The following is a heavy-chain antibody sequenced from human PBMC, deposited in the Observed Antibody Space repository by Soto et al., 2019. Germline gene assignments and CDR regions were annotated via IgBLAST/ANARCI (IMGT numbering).Heavy chain of an antibody. J-gene: IGHJ4*02. CDR3: AKDSNKYSSSLRSRYFDY. CDR2: ISGGGSNT. V-gene: IGHV3-23*01. D-gene: IGHD4-4*01. Sequence: EVQLLESGGGLVQRGGSLRLSCAASGFPFSSYVMSWVRQAPGKGLEWVSGISGGGSNTFYADSVKGRFTTYRDNSKNTLLLQMNSLGAEDTAVYYCAKDSNKYSSSLRSRYFDYWGQGIGVTVSS. CDR1: GFPFSSYV.